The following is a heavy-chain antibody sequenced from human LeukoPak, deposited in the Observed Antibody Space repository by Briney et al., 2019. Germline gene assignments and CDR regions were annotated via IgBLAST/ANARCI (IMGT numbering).Heavy chain of an antibody. CDR2: IRGSGGTP. CDR1: GFTFSNYA. D-gene: IGHD5-12*01. CDR3: ARAVGYSGYQSFDY. J-gene: IGHJ4*02. V-gene: IGHV3-23*01. Sequence: GGSLGLSCAASGFTFSNYAMAWVRQAPGKGLEWVSGIRGSGGTPYYAGSVKGRFTISRDNSKNTLYLQMNSLRAEDTAAYYCARAVGYSGYQSFDYWGQGTLVTVSS.